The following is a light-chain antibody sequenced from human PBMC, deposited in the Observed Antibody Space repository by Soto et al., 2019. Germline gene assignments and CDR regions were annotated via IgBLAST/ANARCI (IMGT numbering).Light chain of an antibody. CDR1: QSVSSSY. CDR2: GAS. Sequence: IVLTQSPGTLSLSPGERATLSCRASQSVSSSYLAWYQQKPGQAPRLLIYGASSRATGIPDRFSGSASGTDFTLTINRLEPEDFAVYYCQLYGISPHFGQGTRLEIK. CDR3: QLYGISPH. V-gene: IGKV3-20*01. J-gene: IGKJ5*01.